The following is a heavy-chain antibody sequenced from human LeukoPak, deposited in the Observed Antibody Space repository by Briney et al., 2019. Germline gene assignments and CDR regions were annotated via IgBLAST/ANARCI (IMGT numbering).Heavy chain of an antibody. J-gene: IGHJ4*02. Sequence: ASVKVSCKTSGYTFTSYHMHWVRQAPGRGLEWMGIIRASDDRTLYAQKFQGRLTVTRDTSTSTVYLELSSLRSEDTAVCYCARDRQQQRSNFDYWGQGTLVTVSS. CDR2: IRASDDRT. V-gene: IGHV1-46*01. CDR3: ARDRQQQRSNFDY. CDR1: GYTFTSYH. D-gene: IGHD6-13*01.